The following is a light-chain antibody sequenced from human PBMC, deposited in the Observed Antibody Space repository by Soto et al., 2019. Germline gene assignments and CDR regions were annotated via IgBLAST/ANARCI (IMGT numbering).Light chain of an antibody. J-gene: IGLJ1*01. CDR2: EVS. CDR3: SSYAGNSRYV. V-gene: IGLV2-8*01. Sequence: ASGSPGQSVTISCTGTSSDVGRYNYISWYQQRPGKAPKLIIYEVSKRPSGVPDRLSGFKYGNTASLTVSGLQAEDEADYYCSSYAGNSRYVFGTGTKVTVL. CDR1: SSDVGRYNY.